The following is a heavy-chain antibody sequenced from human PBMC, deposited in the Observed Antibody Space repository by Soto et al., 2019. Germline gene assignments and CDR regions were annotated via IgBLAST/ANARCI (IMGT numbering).Heavy chain of an antibody. CDR1: GFTVSSNY. CDR3: ARDDHLVGASTGFAY. V-gene: IGHV3-66*01. Sequence: EVQLVESGGGLVQPGGSLRLSCAASGFTVSSNYMSWVRQAPGKGLEWVSVIYSGGSTYYADSVKGRFTISRDNSKNTLYLQMNSLRADDTAVYYCARDDHLVGASTGFAYWGQGTIVTVSS. J-gene: IGHJ4*02. D-gene: IGHD1-26*01. CDR2: IYSGGST.